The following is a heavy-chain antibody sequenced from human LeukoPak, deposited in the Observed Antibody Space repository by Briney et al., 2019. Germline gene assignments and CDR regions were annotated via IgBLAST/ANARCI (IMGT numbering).Heavy chain of an antibody. J-gene: IGHJ6*03. Sequence: PGGSLRLSCGVSGFTFSSYELNWVRQAPGKGLVWVSRINSDGSSTSYADSVKGRFTISRDNAKNTLYLQMNSLRAEDTAVYYCARWLYCSSTSCYDPPENYYMDVWGKGTTVTISS. CDR3: ARWLYCSSTSCYDPPENYYMDV. CDR2: INSDGSST. CDR1: GFTFSSYE. V-gene: IGHV3-74*01. D-gene: IGHD2-2*01.